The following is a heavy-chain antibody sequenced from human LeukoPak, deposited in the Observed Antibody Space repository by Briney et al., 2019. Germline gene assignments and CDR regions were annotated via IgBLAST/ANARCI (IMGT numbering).Heavy chain of an antibody. CDR2: ISYDGSNK. CDR1: GFTFGSYA. V-gene: IGHV3-30-3*01. Sequence: GGSLRLSCAASGFTFGSYAMRWVRQAPGKGLEWVAVISYDGSNKYYADSVKGRFTISRDNAKNSLYLQMNSLRAEDTAVYYCARDCPYSSSWSSKFDPWGQGTLVTVSS. D-gene: IGHD6-13*01. J-gene: IGHJ5*02. CDR3: ARDCPYSSSWSSKFDP.